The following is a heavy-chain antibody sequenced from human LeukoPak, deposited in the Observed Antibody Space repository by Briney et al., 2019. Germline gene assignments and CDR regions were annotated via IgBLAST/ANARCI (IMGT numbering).Heavy chain of an antibody. Sequence: GGSLRLSCAASGFTFSSYALSWVRQAPGKGLEWVSGISGSGGTTYYADSVKGRFTISRDNSKNTLYLQKNSLRAEDTAVYYCAKDFWQWFGELWSYWGQGTLVTVSS. CDR3: AKDFWQWFGELWSY. J-gene: IGHJ4*02. V-gene: IGHV3-23*01. D-gene: IGHD3-10*01. CDR1: GFTFSSYA. CDR2: ISGSGGTT.